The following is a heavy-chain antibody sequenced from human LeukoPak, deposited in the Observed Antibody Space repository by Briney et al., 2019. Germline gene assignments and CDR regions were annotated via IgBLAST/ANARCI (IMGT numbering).Heavy chain of an antibody. D-gene: IGHD2/OR15-2a*01. V-gene: IGHV4-59*08. CDR1: GGSISGYY. CDR2: IYYSGLT. Sequence: SETLSLTCTVFGGSISGYYWSWIRQPPGKGLEWIGYIYYSGLTNYHLSLKSRVTISVDTSKKQFSLKLSSVTAADTAVYYCARYCKDNSCYSKALDYWGQGTLVTVSS. J-gene: IGHJ4*02. CDR3: ARYCKDNSCYSKALDY.